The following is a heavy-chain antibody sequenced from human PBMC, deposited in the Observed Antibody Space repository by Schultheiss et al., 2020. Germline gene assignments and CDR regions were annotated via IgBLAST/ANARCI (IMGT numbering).Heavy chain of an antibody. CDR1: GYTFTSYD. D-gene: IGHD3-3*01. CDR2: MNPNSGGT. J-gene: IGHJ3*01. V-gene: IGHV1-8*01. Sequence: ASVKVSCKASGYTFTSYDINWVRQATGQGLEWMGWMNPNSGGTNYAQKFQGRVTMTTDTSTSTAYMDLRSLRSDDTAVYYCARGCRYDFWSTYCNGGHAFDFWGQGTMVNVSS. CDR3: ARGCRYDFWSTYCNGGHAFDF.